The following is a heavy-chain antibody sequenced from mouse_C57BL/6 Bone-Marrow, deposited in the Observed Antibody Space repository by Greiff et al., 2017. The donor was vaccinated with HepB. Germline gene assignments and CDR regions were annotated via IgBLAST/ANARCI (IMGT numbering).Heavy chain of an antibody. J-gene: IGHJ4*01. CDR2: IDPSDSYT. V-gene: IGHV1-69*01. D-gene: IGHD1-1*01. CDR3: ARRGITTVVAPYAMDY. CDR1: GYTFTSYW. Sequence: QVQLQQPGAELVMPGASVKLSCKASGYTFTSYWMHWVKQRPGQGLEWIGEIDPSDSYTNYNQKFKGKATLTVDQSSSTAYMQLNSLTSEDSAVYYCARRGITTVVAPYAMDYWGQGTSVTVSS.